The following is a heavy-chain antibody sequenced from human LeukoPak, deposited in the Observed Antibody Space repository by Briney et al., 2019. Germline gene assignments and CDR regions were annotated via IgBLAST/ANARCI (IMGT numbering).Heavy chain of an antibody. CDR2: ISGSGDST. CDR3: AKDRGIISDY. V-gene: IGHV3-23*01. Sequence: GGTLRLSCAVSGFTFSSYSMSWVRLAPGKGLEWVSAISGSGDSTYYADSVKGRFTISRDNSKNTLYLQMNSLRVEDTAVYYCAKDRGIISDYWGQGTLVTVSS. J-gene: IGHJ4*02. CDR1: GFTFSSYS. D-gene: IGHD3-10*01.